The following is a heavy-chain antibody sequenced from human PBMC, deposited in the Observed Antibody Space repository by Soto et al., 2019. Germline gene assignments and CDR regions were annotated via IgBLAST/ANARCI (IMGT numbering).Heavy chain of an antibody. CDR1: GGTFNSYP. D-gene: IGHD1-26*01. CDR2: ISGIDGTGA. V-gene: IGHV3-23*04. J-gene: IGHJ4*02. Sequence: EVQLVESGAGLVQPGWSLRLSCEASGGTFNSYPMSWVRQAPGQGLEWIAVISGIDGTGAYYTDSVRGRFTITRENSKNTRNLQMNSLRADDTVVYYGARRDAGAGVIDYWGQGIRVTVSS. CDR3: ARRDAGAGVIDY.